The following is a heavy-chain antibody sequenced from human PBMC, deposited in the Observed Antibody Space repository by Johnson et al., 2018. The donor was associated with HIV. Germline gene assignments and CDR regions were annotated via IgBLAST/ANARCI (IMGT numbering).Heavy chain of an antibody. J-gene: IGHJ3*02. CDR1: GFTFDDYG. Sequence: VQLVESGGGVVRPGGSLRLSCAASGFTFDDYGMTWVRQAPGKGLEWVSGINWNSGNIGYADSVKGRFTISRDNAKNSLYLQMNSLRAEDTALYYCAKVVGIAAAGWDAFDIWGQGTMVTVSS. V-gene: IGHV3-20*04. D-gene: IGHD6-13*01. CDR3: AKVVGIAAAGWDAFDI. CDR2: INWNSGNI.